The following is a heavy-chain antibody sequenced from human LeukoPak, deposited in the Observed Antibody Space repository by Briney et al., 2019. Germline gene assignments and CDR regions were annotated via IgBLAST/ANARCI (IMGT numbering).Heavy chain of an antibody. D-gene: IGHD3-16*01. V-gene: IGHV3-30*02. J-gene: IGHJ4*02. Sequence: GGSLRLSCAASGFTFSSYGMHWVRQAPGKGLEWVAFIRYDGSNKYYADPVKGRFTISRDNSKNTLYLQMNSLRAEDTAVYYCAKDGEITFGGVMIGYFDYWGQGTLVTVSS. CDR1: GFTFSSYG. CDR3: AKDGEITFGGVMIGYFDY. CDR2: IRYDGSNK.